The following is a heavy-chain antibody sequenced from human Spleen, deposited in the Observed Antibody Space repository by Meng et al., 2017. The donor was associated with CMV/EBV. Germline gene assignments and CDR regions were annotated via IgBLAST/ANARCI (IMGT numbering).Heavy chain of an antibody. V-gene: IGHV3-21*01. J-gene: IGHJ4*02. CDR3: ARVPVAGAGKADY. CDR2: ISSATNYI. CDR1: RFTFIHSS. Sequence: TSRFTFIHSSMIWVRQAPGKWLEWISSISSATNYIYYADSVKGRFTISRDNARNSVYLQMSSLTAEDTAIYYCARVPVAGAGKADYWGQGTLVTVSS. D-gene: IGHD6-13*01.